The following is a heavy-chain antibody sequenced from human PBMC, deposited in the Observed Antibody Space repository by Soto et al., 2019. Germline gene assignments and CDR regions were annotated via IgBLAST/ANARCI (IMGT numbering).Heavy chain of an antibody. J-gene: IGHJ6*02. CDR3: AKDMSPSYGGYYYYYYGMDV. V-gene: IGHV3-30*18. Sequence: QVQLVESVGGVVQPGRSLRLSCAASGFTFSSYGMHWVRQAPGKGLEWVAVISYDGSNKYYADSVKGRFTISRDNSKNTLYLQMNSLRAEDTAVYYCAKDMSPSYGGYYYYYYGMDVWGQGTTVTVSS. CDR2: ISYDGSNK. CDR1: GFTFSSYG. D-gene: IGHD5-18*01.